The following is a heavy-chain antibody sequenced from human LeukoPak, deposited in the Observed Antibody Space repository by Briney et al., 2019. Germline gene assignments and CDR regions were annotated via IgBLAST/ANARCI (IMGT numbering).Heavy chain of an antibody. J-gene: IGHJ5*01. D-gene: IGHD5-24*01. CDR2: IKQDGSAE. V-gene: IGHV3-7*01. CDR3: ARQSRDGYNLRFGT. CDR1: GFTFSSYW. Sequence: GGSLRLSCAASGFTFSSYWISWVRQAPGKGLEWVANIKQDGSAEYYVDSVKGRVTISRDNAKNSLYLQMNSLRAEDTAVYYCARQSRDGYNLRFGTWGQETLVTVSS.